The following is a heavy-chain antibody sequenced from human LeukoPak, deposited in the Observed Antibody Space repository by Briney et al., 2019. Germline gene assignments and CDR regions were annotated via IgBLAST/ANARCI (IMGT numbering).Heavy chain of an antibody. J-gene: IGHJ6*03. CDR1: GYTFTSYD. D-gene: IGHD3-3*01. CDR3: ARTYYDFWSGYYTYYYYYMDV. CDR2: MNPNSGNT. Sequence: ASVKVSCKASGYTFTSYDINWVRQATGQGLEWMGWMNPNSGNTGYAQKFQGRVTITRNTSISTAYMELSSLRSEDTAVYHCARTYYDFWSGYYTYYYYYMDVWGKGTTVTVSS. V-gene: IGHV1-8*03.